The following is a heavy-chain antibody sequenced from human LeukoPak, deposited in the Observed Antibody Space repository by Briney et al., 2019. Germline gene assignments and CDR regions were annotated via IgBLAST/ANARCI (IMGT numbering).Heavy chain of an antibody. CDR2: ISYSGGT. CDR1: GGSISSYY. V-gene: IGHV4-59*08. Sequence: PSETLSLTCTVSGGSISSYYWSWIRQPPGKGLEWIAYISYSGGTNYNPSLKSRVTISVDTSKNQVSLNLNSVTAADTAVYYCARHERRRDGYNFDSWGQGTLVTVSS. D-gene: IGHD5-24*01. CDR3: ARHERRRDGYNFDS. J-gene: IGHJ4*02.